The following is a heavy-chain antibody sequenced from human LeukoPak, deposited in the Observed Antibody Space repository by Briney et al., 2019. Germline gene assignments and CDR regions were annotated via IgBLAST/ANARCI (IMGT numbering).Heavy chain of an antibody. D-gene: IGHD6-19*01. V-gene: IGHV1-69*05. J-gene: IGHJ4*02. CDR2: IIPIFGTA. CDR3: ARVSLTGSSGWYDDY. Sequence: SVKVSCKASGGTFSSYAISWVRQAPGQGLEWMGRIIPIFGTANYAQKFQGRVTITTDESTSAAYMELSSLRSEDTAVYYCARVSLTGSSGWYDDYWGQGTLVTVSS. CDR1: GGTFSSYA.